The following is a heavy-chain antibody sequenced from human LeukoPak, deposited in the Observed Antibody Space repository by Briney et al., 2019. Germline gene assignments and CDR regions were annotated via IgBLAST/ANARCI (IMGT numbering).Heavy chain of an antibody. J-gene: IGHJ4*02. D-gene: IGHD3-10*01. CDR3: AREGGPFGELY. V-gene: IGHV3-21*01. CDR2: ISSSSSYI. Sequence: GASLKLSCAASGFTFSSYSMNWVRQAPGKGLEWVSSISSSSSYIYYADSVKGRFTISRDNAKSSLYLQMNSLRAEDTAVYYCAREGGPFGELYWGQGTPVTVSS. CDR1: GFTFSSYS.